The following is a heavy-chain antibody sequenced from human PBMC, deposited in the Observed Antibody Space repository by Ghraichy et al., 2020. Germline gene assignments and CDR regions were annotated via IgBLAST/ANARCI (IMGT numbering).Heavy chain of an antibody. CDR1: GFTFSSYS. CDR3: ARDRAARPRMDWYFDL. J-gene: IGHJ2*01. V-gene: IGHV3-21*01. CDR2: ISSSSSYI. D-gene: IGHD6-6*01. Sequence: LSLTCAASGFTFSSYSMNWVRQAPGKGLEWVSSISSSSSYIYYADSVKGRFTISRDNAKNSLYLQMNSLRAEDTAVYYCARDRAARPRMDWYFDLWGRGTLVTVSS.